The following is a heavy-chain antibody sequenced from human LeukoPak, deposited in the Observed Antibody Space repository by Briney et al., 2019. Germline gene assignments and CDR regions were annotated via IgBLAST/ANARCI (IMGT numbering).Heavy chain of an antibody. J-gene: IGHJ4*02. CDR1: GGSFSGYY. CDR3: ARRYGSGSDFDY. Sequence: NPSETLSLTCAVYGGSFSGYYWSWIRQPPGKGLEWIGEINHSGSTNYNPSLKSRVTISVDTSKNQFSLKLSSVTAADTAVYYCARRYGSGSDFDYWGQGTLVTVSS. D-gene: IGHD3-10*01. V-gene: IGHV4-34*01. CDR2: INHSGST.